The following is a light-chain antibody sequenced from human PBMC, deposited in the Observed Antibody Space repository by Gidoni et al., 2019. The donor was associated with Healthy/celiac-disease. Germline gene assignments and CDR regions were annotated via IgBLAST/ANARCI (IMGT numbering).Light chain of an antibody. J-gene: IGKJ5*01. CDR2: GAS. CDR3: QQYNNWPIT. Sequence: EIVMTKSPATLSVSPGERATLSCRASQSVSSNLAWYQQNPGQAPRLLIYGASTRATGIPARFSGSGSGTEFTLTISSLQSEDFAVYYCQQYNNWPITFGQGTRLEIK. CDR1: QSVSSN. V-gene: IGKV3-15*01.